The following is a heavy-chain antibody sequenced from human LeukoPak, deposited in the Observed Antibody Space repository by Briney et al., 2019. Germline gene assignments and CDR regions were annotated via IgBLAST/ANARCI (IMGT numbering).Heavy chain of an antibody. CDR2: INPSGGST. CDR1: GYTFTSYY. D-gene: IGHD6-19*01. CDR3: ARRKKIPGSGLEGYYYYYMDV. J-gene: IGHJ6*03. Sequence: ASVKVSCRASGYTFTSYYMHWVRQAPGQGLEWMGIINPSGGSTSYAQKFQGRVTMTRDMSTSTVYMELSSLRSEDTAVYYCARRKKIPGSGLEGYYYYYMDVWGKGTTVTVSS. V-gene: IGHV1-46*01.